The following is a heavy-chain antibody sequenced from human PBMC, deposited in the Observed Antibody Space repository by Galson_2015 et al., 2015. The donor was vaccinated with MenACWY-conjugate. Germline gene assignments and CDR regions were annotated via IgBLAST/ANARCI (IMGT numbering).Heavy chain of an antibody. CDR3: VRRAVAGNFFDC. J-gene: IGHJ4*02. CDR2: ITGDGNST. D-gene: IGHD6-19*01. CDR1: GFTFSTYI. V-gene: IGHV3-64*03. Sequence: SLRLSCAASGFTFSTYIMYWVRQAPGKGLEYVSAITGDGNSTYYADSVRGRFTISRDNSKNTLSLQVSSLKPEDTAVYYCVRRAVAGNFFDCWSQGTLVTVSS.